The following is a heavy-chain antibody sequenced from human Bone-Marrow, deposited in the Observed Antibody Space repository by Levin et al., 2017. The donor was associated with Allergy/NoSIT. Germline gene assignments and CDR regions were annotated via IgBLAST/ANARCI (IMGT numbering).Heavy chain of an antibody. Sequence: SETLSLTCTVSGGSISSYYWSWIRQPPGKGLEWIGYIHYTGSTNYNPSLKSRVTISVDTSKNQFSLKLSSVTSADTAMYYCARGQGFYDTSAFDYWGQGTLVTVSS. D-gene: IGHD3-22*01. CDR1: GGSISSYY. CDR2: IHYTGST. J-gene: IGHJ4*02. V-gene: IGHV4-59*01. CDR3: ARGQGFYDTSAFDY.